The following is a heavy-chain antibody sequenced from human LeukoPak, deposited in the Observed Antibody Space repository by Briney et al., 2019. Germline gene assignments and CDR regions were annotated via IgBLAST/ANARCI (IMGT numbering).Heavy chain of an antibody. Sequence: GGSLRLSCAASGVIFNNFALHWVRQAPGKGLEWVAAVSYDGSNKYYADSVRGRLTISRDNSKNTLYLQMNSLRAVDTAVYYCARAGRADGDYHYFDYWGQGTLVTVSS. CDR2: VSYDGSNK. D-gene: IGHD4-17*01. CDR1: GVIFNNFA. CDR3: ARAGRADGDYHYFDY. V-gene: IGHV3-30-3*01. J-gene: IGHJ4*02.